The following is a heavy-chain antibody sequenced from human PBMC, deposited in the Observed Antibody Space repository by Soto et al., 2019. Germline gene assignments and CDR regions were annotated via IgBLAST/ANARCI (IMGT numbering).Heavy chain of an antibody. CDR1: GFTFSSYA. V-gene: IGHV3-23*01. CDR3: AKAAAAGQYYYYHLDV. Sequence: HPGGSLRLACAASGFTFSSYAMSWVRQAPGKGLEWVSAISGSGGSTYYADSVKGRFTISRDNSKNTLYLQMNSLRAEDTAVYYCAKAAAAGQYYYYHLDVWGKGTTVTVSS. CDR2: ISGSGGST. D-gene: IGHD6-13*01. J-gene: IGHJ6*03.